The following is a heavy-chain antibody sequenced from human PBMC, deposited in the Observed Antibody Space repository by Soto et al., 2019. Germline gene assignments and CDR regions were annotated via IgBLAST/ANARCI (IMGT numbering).Heavy chain of an antibody. Sequence: QVQLVESGGGVVQPGRSLRLSCAASGFTLSDYAMNWVRQAPGKGLEWVTDISYDGRDKYYAESVKGRFTISRDNSRNTVYLQMNSLRAEDTAVYYWVTGYGSGSPYWGQGILVTVSS. J-gene: IGHJ4*02. CDR1: GFTLSDYA. CDR3: VTGYGSGSPY. CDR2: ISYDGRDK. D-gene: IGHD3-10*01. V-gene: IGHV3-30*04.